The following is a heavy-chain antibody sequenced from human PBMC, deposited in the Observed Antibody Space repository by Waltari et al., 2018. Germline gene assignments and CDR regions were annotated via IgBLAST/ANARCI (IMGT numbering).Heavy chain of an antibody. CDR2: INPNSGGT. CDR1: GYTFTGYY. J-gene: IGHJ4*02. D-gene: IGHD2-2*02. V-gene: IGHV1-2*02. CDR3: AREGGYCSSTSCYNFDY. Sequence: QVQLVQSGAEVKKPGASVKVSCKASGYTFTGYYMHWVRQAPGQGLEWMGWINPNSGGTNYAQKFKGRVTMTRDTSSSTAYMELGRLRSDETAVYYCAREGGYCSSTSCYNFDYWGQGTLVTVSS.